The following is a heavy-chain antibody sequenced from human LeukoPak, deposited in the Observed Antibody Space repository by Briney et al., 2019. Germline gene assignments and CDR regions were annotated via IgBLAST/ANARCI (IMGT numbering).Heavy chain of an antibody. CDR3: ATGDIAARYYMDV. CDR2: FDPEDGET. J-gene: IGHJ6*03. CDR1: GYTLTELS. V-gene: IGHV1-24*01. D-gene: IGHD6-6*01. Sequence: ASVKVSCKVSGYTLTELSMHWVRQAPGKGLEWMGGFDPEDGETIHAQKFQGRVTMTEDTSTDTAYMELSSLRSEDTAVYYCATGDIAARYYMDVWGKGTTVTVSS.